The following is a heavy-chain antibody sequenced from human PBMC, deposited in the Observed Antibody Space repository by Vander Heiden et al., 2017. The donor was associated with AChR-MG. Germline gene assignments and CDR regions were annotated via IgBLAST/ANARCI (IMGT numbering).Heavy chain of an antibody. CDR1: GGTFSSYA. D-gene: IGHD2-2*02. Sequence: QVQLVQSGAEVKKPGSSVKVSCKASGGTFSSYANSWVRQAPGQGLECMGGIIPIFDTANYAQKFQGRVTITADKSTSTAYMELSSLRSEDTAVYYCARDPPYCSSTSCYTGNWFDPWGQGTLVTVSS. CDR3: ARDPPYCSSTSCYTGNWFDP. V-gene: IGHV1-69*06. J-gene: IGHJ5*02. CDR2: IIPIFDTA.